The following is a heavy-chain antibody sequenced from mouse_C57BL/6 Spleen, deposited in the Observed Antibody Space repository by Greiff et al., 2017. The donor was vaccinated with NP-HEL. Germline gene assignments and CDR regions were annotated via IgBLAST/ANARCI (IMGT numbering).Heavy chain of an antibody. CDR2: IYPRSGNT. D-gene: IGHD1-1*01. J-gene: IGHJ2*01. Sequence: VQLQQSGAELARPGASVKLSCKASGYTFTSYGISWVKQSTGKGLEWIGVIYPRSGNTYYNEKFKGKATLTADKSSSTGYMELRSLTSEDSAVYFCARSPIITTVWRDFDYWGQGTTLTVSS. CDR1: GYTFTSYG. V-gene: IGHV1-81*01. CDR3: ARSPIITTVWRDFDY.